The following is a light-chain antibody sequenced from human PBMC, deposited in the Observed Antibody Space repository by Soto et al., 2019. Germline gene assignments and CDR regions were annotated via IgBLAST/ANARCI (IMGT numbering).Light chain of an antibody. CDR2: EVN. V-gene: IGLV2-14*01. Sequence: QSVLTQPASVSGSPGQSITISCTGTSSDVGGYNYVSWYQQHPGKAPKLMIYEVNNRPSGVSNRFSGSKSGNTASLTISGLQAEDEADYYCSSYAISGTVVFGGGTQLTVL. CDR1: SSDVGGYNY. J-gene: IGLJ2*01. CDR3: SSYAISGTVV.